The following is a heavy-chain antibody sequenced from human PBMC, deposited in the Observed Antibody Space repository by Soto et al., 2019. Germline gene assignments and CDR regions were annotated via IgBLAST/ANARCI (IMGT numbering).Heavy chain of an antibody. Sequence: GGSLRFSCAASGFTFSSYAMSWVRQAPGKGLEWVSAISGSGGSTYYADSVKGRFTISRDNSKNTLYLQMNSLRAEDTAVYYCAKNGRDGYPRPIDYWGQGTLVTVSS. V-gene: IGHV3-23*01. CDR3: AKNGRDGYPRPIDY. CDR2: ISGSGGST. D-gene: IGHD5-12*01. CDR1: GFTFSSYA. J-gene: IGHJ4*02.